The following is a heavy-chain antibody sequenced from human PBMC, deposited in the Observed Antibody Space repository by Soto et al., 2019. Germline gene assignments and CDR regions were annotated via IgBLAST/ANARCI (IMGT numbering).Heavy chain of an antibody. J-gene: IGHJ5*02. CDR3: ARAFDTSDYGFDP. D-gene: IGHD4-17*01. Sequence: QVQLQESGPGLVKPSQTLSLTCTVSGGSISSGDYYWSWISQPPGKGLEWIGYIYYSGSTYYNPSLKSRVTISVDTSKNQFSLKLSSVTAADTAVYYCARAFDTSDYGFDPWGQGTLVTVSS. V-gene: IGHV4-30-4*01. CDR2: IYYSGST. CDR1: GGSISSGDYY.